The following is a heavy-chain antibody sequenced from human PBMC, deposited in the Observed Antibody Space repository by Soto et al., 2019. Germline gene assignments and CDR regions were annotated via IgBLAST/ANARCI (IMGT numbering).Heavy chain of an antibody. CDR3: ARWACTGGSCHIDY. CDR1: GFTFSGHW. V-gene: IGHV3-7*05. J-gene: IGHJ4*02. Sequence: EVQLVESGGGLVQPGGSLRLSCAASGFTFSGHWMFWARQAPGKGLEWVANINPDGSAKYYVDSVRGRFTASRDNAENSLYLQMNSRRGDDTAMDYCARWACTGGSCHIDYWGQGTLLTVSS. CDR2: INPDGSAK. D-gene: IGHD2-15*01.